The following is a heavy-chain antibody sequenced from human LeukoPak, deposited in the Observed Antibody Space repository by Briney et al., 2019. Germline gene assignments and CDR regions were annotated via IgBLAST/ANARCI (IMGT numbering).Heavy chain of an antibody. Sequence: GGSLRLSCAASGYTFSSYGMSWVRQAPGKGLEWVSAISGSGGSTYYADSVKGRFTISRDNSKNTLYLQMNSLRAEDTAVYYCAKPLDSSGYFGPDAFDIWGQGTMVTVSS. V-gene: IGHV3-23*01. CDR3: AKPLDSSGYFGPDAFDI. CDR1: GYTFSSYG. J-gene: IGHJ3*02. CDR2: ISGSGGST. D-gene: IGHD3-22*01.